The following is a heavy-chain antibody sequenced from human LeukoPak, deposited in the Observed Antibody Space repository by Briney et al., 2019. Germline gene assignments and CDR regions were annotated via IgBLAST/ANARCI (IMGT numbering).Heavy chain of an antibody. CDR2: INHSGST. J-gene: IGHJ3*02. V-gene: IGHV4-34*01. Sequence: SETLSLTCAVYGGSFSSYYWSWICQPPGKGLEWIGEINHSGSTNYNPSLKSRVTISVDTSKNQFSVKLSSVAAADTAVYYCARRADCSSTSCYPFDIGGQGTMVTVSS. CDR3: ARRADCSSTSCYPFDI. D-gene: IGHD2-2*01. CDR1: GGSFSSYY.